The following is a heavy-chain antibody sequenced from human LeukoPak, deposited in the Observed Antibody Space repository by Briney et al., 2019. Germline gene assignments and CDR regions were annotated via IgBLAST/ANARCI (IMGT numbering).Heavy chain of an antibody. Sequence: ASVKVSCKASGYTFTDNYTHWVRQAPGQGLQWMGWINPNSGGTNYAQKFQGRVTMTRDTSVSTAYMELSRLRSDDTAVYYCARDFGQLTEYNWFDPWGQGTLVTVSS. CDR1: GYTFTDNY. CDR3: ARDFGQLTEYNWFDP. J-gene: IGHJ5*02. CDR2: INPNSGGT. V-gene: IGHV1-2*02. D-gene: IGHD6-13*01.